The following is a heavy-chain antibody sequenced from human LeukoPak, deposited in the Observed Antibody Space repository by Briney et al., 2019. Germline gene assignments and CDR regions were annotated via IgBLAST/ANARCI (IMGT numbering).Heavy chain of an antibody. V-gene: IGHV4-61*01. CDR1: GGSFSSGSYY. CDR3: AREVGRYSSSTHVLYV. Sequence: SETLSLTCTVSGGSFSSGSYYWSWIRQPPGKGLEWIGYIYYSGSTNYNPSLKSRVTISVDTSKNQFSLKLSSVTAADTAVYYCAREVGRYSSSTHVLYVWGQGTLVTVSS. CDR2: IYYSGST. D-gene: IGHD6-13*01. J-gene: IGHJ4*02.